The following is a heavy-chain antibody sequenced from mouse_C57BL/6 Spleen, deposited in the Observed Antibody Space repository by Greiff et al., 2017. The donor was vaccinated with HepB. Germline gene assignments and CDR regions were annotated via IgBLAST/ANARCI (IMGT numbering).Heavy chain of an antibody. D-gene: IGHD1-1*01. V-gene: IGHV1-18*01. CDR3: ARRIYYYGSSYPRYFDV. CDR1: GYTFTDYN. J-gene: IGHJ1*03. Sequence: VQLQQSGPELVKPGASVKIPCKASGYTFTDYNMDWVKQSHGKSLEWIGDINPNNGGTIYNQKFKGKATLTVDKSSSTAYMELRSLTSEDTAVYYCARRIYYYGSSYPRYFDVWGTGTTVTVSS. CDR2: INPNNGGT.